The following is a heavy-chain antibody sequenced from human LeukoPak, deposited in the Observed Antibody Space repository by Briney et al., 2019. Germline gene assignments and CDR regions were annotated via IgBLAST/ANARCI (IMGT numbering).Heavy chain of an antibody. CDR3: AANYDFWSGRFDY. Sequence: SETLSLTCTVSGGSISSYFWSWIRQPPGKGLEWIGYIYYSGSTNYNPSLKSRVTISVDTSKNQFSLKLSSVTAADTAVYYCAANYDFWSGRFDYWGQGTLVTVSS. D-gene: IGHD3-3*01. J-gene: IGHJ4*02. CDR1: GGSISSYF. CDR2: IYYSGST. V-gene: IGHV4-59*01.